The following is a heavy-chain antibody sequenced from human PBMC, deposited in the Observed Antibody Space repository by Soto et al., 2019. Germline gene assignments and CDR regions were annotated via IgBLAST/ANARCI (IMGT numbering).Heavy chain of an antibody. CDR1: GGSISSGDYY. CDR2: IYYSGST. CDR3: ARHGGGIASWFDN. D-gene: IGHD3-16*02. V-gene: IGHV4-30-4*01. Sequence: PSETLSLTCTVSGGSISSGDYYWSWIRQPPGKGLEWIGYIYYSGSTYYNPSLKSRVTISVDTSKNQFSLKLSSVTAADTAVYYCARHGGGIASWFDNWGQGTLVTVSS. J-gene: IGHJ4*02.